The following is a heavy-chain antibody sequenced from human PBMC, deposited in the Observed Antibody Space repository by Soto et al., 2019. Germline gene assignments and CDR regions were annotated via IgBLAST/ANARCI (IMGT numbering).Heavy chain of an antibody. D-gene: IGHD1-1*01. CDR3: ARDGTYNWV. Sequence: EVQLVESGGGLVQPGGSLRLSCAASGFTVSNHYMRWVRQAPGKGLEWVSLIYSGGATYYADSVKGRFTIPRDNSKNTLYLQMNSLRAEDTAVYYCARDGTYNWVGGQGILVTVSS. V-gene: IGHV3-66*01. J-gene: IGHJ4*02. CDR2: IYSGGAT. CDR1: GFTVSNHY.